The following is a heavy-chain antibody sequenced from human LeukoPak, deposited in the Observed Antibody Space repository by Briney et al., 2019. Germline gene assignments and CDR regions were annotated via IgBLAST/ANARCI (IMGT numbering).Heavy chain of an antibody. J-gene: IGHJ3*02. V-gene: IGHV4-4*07. D-gene: IGHD3-3*01. CDR1: GGSISSYY. CDR3: ARDQKYYDFWSGYYTYDAFDI. Sequence: KTSETLSLTCTVSGGSISSYYWSWIRQPAGKGLEWIGRIYTSGSTNYNPSLKSRVTMSVDTSKNQFSLKLSSVTAADTAVYYCARDQKYYDFWSGYYTYDAFDIWGQGTMVTVSS. CDR2: IYTSGST.